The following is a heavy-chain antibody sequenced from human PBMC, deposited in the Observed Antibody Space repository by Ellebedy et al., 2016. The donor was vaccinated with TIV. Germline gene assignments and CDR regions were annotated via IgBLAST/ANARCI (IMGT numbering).Heavy chain of an antibody. Sequence: PGGSLRLSCAASGFTFSIYNMNWVRQAPGKGLEWVSSISSSSATILYADSVKGRFTISRDNAKNSLYLQISSLRAEDTAVYYCSRTGTLSGPFYFYAMDVWGQGTTVTVSS. J-gene: IGHJ6*02. CDR2: ISSSSATI. V-gene: IGHV3-21*01. CDR1: GFTFSIYN. D-gene: IGHD2-8*01. CDR3: SRTGTLSGPFYFYAMDV.